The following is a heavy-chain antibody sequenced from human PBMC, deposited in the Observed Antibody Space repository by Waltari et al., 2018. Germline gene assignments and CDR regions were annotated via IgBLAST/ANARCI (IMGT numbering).Heavy chain of an antibody. CDR1: GFTFSDHH. Sequence: EVQLVESGGGLVQPGRSLRVSCAASGFTFSDHHMDWVRQAPGKGLEWVGRIRRQLNSFNTEYAAAAKGRFTISRDASEDSLYLQMKSLKTDDTAVYYCVRVGHYDGSGSALDDFDLWGQGTMVTVSS. CDR3: VRVGHYDGSGSALDDFDL. V-gene: IGHV3-72*01. J-gene: IGHJ3*01. D-gene: IGHD3-22*01. CDR2: IRRQLNSFNT.